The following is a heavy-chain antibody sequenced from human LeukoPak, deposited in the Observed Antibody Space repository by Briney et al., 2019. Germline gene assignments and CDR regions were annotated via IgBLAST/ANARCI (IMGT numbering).Heavy chain of an antibody. Sequence: SETLSLTCSVSGGSISSYYWTWLRQPPGKGLEWIGYRYYSGSTTYNPSLKSRVTISVNTSKSQFSLKLISVTAADTAIYYCARVRGDFETDWGQGTLVTVSS. CDR1: GGSISSYY. CDR2: RYYSGST. D-gene: IGHD3-16*01. CDR3: ARVRGDFETD. V-gene: IGHV4-59*01. J-gene: IGHJ1*01.